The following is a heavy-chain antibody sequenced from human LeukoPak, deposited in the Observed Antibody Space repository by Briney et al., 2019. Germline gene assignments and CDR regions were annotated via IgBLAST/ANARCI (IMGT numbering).Heavy chain of an antibody. D-gene: IGHD2-15*01. CDR1: GGSISSSSYY. CDR3: ARSTPTRDAFDI. CDR2: IYYSGST. V-gene: IGHV4-39*07. J-gene: IGHJ3*02. Sequence: SETLSLTCTVSGGSISSSSYYWGWIRQPPGKGLEWIGSIYYSGSTYYNPSLKSRVTISVDTSKNQFSLKLSSVTAADTAVYCCARSTPTRDAFDIWGQGAMVTVSS.